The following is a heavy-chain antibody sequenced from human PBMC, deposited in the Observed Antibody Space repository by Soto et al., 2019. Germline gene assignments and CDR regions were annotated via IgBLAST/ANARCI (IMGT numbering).Heavy chain of an antibody. J-gene: IGHJ4*02. V-gene: IGHV4-59*08. D-gene: IGHD2-2*01. CDR3: ARYCSITSCSILYGFDY. Sequence: SETLSLTCTASGGSISRYYWSWTRQPPGKGLEWIGYIYYSGSTNYNPSPKSRVTISVDTSKNQFSLKLSSVTAADTAVYYCARYCSITSCSILYGFDYWGQGTLVTVS. CDR1: GGSISRYY. CDR2: IYYSGST.